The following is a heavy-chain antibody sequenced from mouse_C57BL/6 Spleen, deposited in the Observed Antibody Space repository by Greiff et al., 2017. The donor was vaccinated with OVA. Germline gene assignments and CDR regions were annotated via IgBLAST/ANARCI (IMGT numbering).Heavy chain of an antibody. CDR3: ARDAPGYPHWYFDV. CDR2: SRNKANDYTT. J-gene: IGHJ1*03. CDR1: GFTFSDFY. Sequence: EVKLVESGGGLVQSGRSLRLSCATSGFTFSDFYMEWVRQAPGKGLEWIAASRNKANDYTTAYSASVKGRFIVSRDTSQSILYLQMNALRAEDTAIYYCARDAPGYPHWYFDVWGTGTTVTVSS. D-gene: IGHD2-2*01. V-gene: IGHV7-1*01.